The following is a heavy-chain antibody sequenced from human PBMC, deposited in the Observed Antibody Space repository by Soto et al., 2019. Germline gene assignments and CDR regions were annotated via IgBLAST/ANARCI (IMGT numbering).Heavy chain of an antibody. D-gene: IGHD3-9*01. CDR3: ARGYFDWLSNPNWFDP. V-gene: IGHV1-46*03. Sequence: ASVKVSCKASGYTFTSYYMHWVRQAPGQGLEWMGIINPSGGSTSYAQKFQGRVTMTRDTSTSTDYMELSSLKSEETAVYYCARGYFDWLSNPNWFDPWGQGTLVTVSS. CDR1: GYTFTSYY. J-gene: IGHJ5*02. CDR2: INPSGGST.